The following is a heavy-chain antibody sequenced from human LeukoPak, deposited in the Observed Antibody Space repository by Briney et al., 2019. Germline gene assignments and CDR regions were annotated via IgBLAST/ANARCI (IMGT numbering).Heavy chain of an antibody. Sequence: ASVKVSCKASGYTFTSYYMHWVRQAPGQGLEWMGIINPSGGSTSYAQKFQGRVTMTRDTSTSTVYMELSSLRSEDTAVYYCARVADLGYCSDGSCYSGYFQHWGQGTLVTVSS. J-gene: IGHJ1*01. D-gene: IGHD2-15*01. CDR1: GYTFTSYY. CDR2: INPSGGST. CDR3: ARVADLGYCSDGSCYSGYFQH. V-gene: IGHV1-46*01.